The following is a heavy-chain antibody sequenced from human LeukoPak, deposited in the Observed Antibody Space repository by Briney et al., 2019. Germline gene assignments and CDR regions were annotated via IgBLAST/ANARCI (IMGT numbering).Heavy chain of an antibody. CDR2: ISSDGSRT. D-gene: IGHD6-13*01. J-gene: IGHJ4*02. CDR1: GFTFGPYW. V-gene: IGHV3-74*03. CDR3: ARDTIAADGDIDY. Sequence: GGSLRLSCAASGFTFGPYWMHWVRQALGQGLEWVSLISSDGSRTTYADSVKGRFTISRDNAKNTLYLQMNSLRVEDTAVYYCARDTIAADGDIDYWGQGALVTVSS.